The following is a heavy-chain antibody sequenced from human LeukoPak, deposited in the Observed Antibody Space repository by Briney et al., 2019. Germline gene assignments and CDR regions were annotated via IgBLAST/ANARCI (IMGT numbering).Heavy chain of an antibody. D-gene: IGHD3-22*01. CDR1: GHTFTSYA. Sequence: ASVKVSCKASGHTFTSYAMHWVRQAPGQRLDWMGWINGGSGNTKYSPEFQGRVTITRDTSASTGYMELSSLRSEDTAVYYCANPRYDSSGYYYADWGQGTLVTVSS. J-gene: IGHJ4*02. CDR2: INGGSGNT. CDR3: ANPRYDSSGYYYAD. V-gene: IGHV1-3*01.